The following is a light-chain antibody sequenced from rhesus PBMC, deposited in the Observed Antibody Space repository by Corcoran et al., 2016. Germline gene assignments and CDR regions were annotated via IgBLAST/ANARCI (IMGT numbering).Light chain of an antibody. V-gene: IGKV3-24*04. CDR3: LQSANWHR. Sequence: EIIMTQSPGTLALSPGERATLSCRASQTVGTYLAWYQQKPGQAPRLLIYGASNRVPGIPDRFSGSGSWKDFALTVSSLEPEDVGVYFCLQSANWHRFGPGTKVEMK. CDR2: GAS. J-gene: IGKJ2*01. CDR1: QTVGTY.